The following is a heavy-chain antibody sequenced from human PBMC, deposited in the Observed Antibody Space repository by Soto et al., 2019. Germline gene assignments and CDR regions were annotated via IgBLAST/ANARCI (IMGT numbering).Heavy chain of an antibody. V-gene: IGHV2-5*02. CDR3: AHRAYYYGSGSYYTH. CDR2: IYWDDDK. Sequence: SGPTLVNPTQTLTLTCTFSGLSLSTRAVGVGWIRQPPGKALEWLALIYWDDDKRYRPSLKSRLTIAKDTSKNLVILIMTNMEPEDTATYYCAHRAYYYGSGSYYTHWGQGILVTVSS. J-gene: IGHJ4*02. D-gene: IGHD3-10*01. CDR1: GLSLSTRAVG.